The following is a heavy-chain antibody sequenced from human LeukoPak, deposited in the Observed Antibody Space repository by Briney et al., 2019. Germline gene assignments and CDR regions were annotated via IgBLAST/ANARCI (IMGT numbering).Heavy chain of an antibody. CDR2: IYYSGST. D-gene: IGHD3-22*01. CDR3: ARGSWLLSY. J-gene: IGHJ4*02. V-gene: IGHV4-59*01. Sequence: SETPSLTCTVSGGSISSYYWSWIRQPPGKGLEWIGYIYYSGSTNYNPSLKSRVTISVDTSKNQFSLKLSSVTAADTAVYYCARGSWLLSYWGQGTLVTVSS. CDR1: GGSISSYY.